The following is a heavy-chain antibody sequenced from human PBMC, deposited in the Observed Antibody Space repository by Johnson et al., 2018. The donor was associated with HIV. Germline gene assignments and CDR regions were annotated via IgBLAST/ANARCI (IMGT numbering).Heavy chain of an antibody. J-gene: IGHJ3*01. CDR1: GFTFSSYA. V-gene: IGHV3-30-3*01. Sequence: QVQLVESGGGVVQPGRSLRLSCAASGFTFSSYAMHWVRQAPGKGLEWMAFISYDGSNTYYADSVKGRFTISRDSSKNTLYLQINSLRPEDSAVYYCAKGEAQEGWIQIRLYAFDFWGQGTLVTVSS. CDR3: AKGEAQEGWIQIRLYAFDF. CDR2: ISYDGSNT. D-gene: IGHD5-18*01.